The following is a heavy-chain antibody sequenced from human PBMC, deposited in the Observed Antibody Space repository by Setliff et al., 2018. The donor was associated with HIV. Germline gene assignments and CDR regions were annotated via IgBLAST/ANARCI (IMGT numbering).Heavy chain of an antibody. CDR3: ARDTRYRDGIDY. V-gene: IGHV4-59*01. D-gene: IGHD1-1*01. Sequence: SETLSLTCTVSGGSISSYYWSWIRQPPGKGLEWIGYIYYSGSTNYNPSLKSRVTISVDTSKNQFSLKLSSVTAADTAVYYCARDTRYRDGIDYWGRGTLVTVSS. CDR2: IYYSGST. J-gene: IGHJ4*02. CDR1: GGSISSYY.